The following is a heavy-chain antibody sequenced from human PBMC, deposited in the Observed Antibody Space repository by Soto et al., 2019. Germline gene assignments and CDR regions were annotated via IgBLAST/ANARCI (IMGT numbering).Heavy chain of an antibody. D-gene: IGHD4-17*01. CDR3: AKDKSYGSVGYDDY. CDR1: GFTFSSYG. Sequence: QVQLVESGGGVVQPGRSLRLSCAASGFTFSSYGMHWVRQAPGKGLEWVAVISNDGTYKWYADSVKGRFTVSRDNSKNTLFLQMNSLIPEDTALYYCAKDKSYGSVGYDDYWGQGTLVTVSS. CDR2: ISNDGTYK. J-gene: IGHJ4*02. V-gene: IGHV3-30*18.